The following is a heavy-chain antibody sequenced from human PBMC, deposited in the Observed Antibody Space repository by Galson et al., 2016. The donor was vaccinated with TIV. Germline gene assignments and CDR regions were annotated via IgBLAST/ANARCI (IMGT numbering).Heavy chain of an antibody. V-gene: IGHV3-23*01. J-gene: IGHJ4*02. D-gene: IGHD6-13*01. CDR2: ISGDGSTS. Sequence: SLRLSCAASGFTFSNYAMSWVRQAPGKGLEWVSVISGDGSTSYYADSVKGRFTISRDNSKNTLYLQINSLRDEDTDVYYCAKTGDGYRSSWFPIYFDHWGQGTLVTVSS. CDR1: GFTFSNYA. CDR3: AKTGDGYRSSWFPIYFDH.